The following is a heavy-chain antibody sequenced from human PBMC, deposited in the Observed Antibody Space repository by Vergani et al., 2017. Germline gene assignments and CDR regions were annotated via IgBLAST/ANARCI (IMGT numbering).Heavy chain of an antibody. CDR1: GITFWKFG. V-gene: IGHV3-7*03. D-gene: IGHD4-17*01. CDR2: IKQDGSEK. Sequence: EVQLLESGGGLAQPGGSLRLSCEASGITFWKFGMHWVRQGPGKGLEWVANIKQDGSEKYYVDSVKGRFTISRDNAKNSLYLQMNSLRPEDMALYYCAKAKVDDYGDYDGYFDLWGRGTLVTVSS. CDR3: AKAKVDDYGDYDGYFDL. J-gene: IGHJ2*01.